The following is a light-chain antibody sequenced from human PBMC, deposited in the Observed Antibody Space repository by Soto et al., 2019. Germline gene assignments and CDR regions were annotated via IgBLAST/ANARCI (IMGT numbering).Light chain of an antibody. CDR1: QNVYTY. CDR2: DAS. V-gene: IGKV3-11*01. CDR3: QQRSNWPIT. J-gene: IGKJ5*01. Sequence: EIVLTQSPATLSLSPGDRASLSCRASQNVYTYFSWYQQKPGQAPRLLIYDASNRAKGIPARFSGSGPGTDFTLTISSLEPEDFAAYYCQQRSNWPITFGQGTRLEI.